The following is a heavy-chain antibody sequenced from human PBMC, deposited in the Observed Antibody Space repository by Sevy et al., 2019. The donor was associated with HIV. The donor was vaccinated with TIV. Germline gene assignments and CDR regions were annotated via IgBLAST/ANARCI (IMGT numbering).Heavy chain of an antibody. V-gene: IGHV3-23*01. J-gene: IGHJ4*02. CDR3: AKGSGSLYHPLDY. CDR1: GFTFSSYA. CDR2: ISGSGGST. Sequence: GGSLRLSCAASGFTFSSYAMSWVRQAPGKGLEWVSAISGSGGSTYYADSVKGRFTISRDNSKNTLYLQMNSLRAEDTAVYYCAKGSGSLYHPLDYWGQRTLVTVSS. D-gene: IGHD1-26*01.